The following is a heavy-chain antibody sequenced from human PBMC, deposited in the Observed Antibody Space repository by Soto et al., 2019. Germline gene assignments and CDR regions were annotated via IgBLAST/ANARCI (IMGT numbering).Heavy chain of an antibody. V-gene: IGHV4-59*08. CDR1: CGSIRRFY. Sequence: PSGTPSLPRTVPCGSIRRFYWGCIRQPPGKGLEWIGYIYYSGSTNYNPSLKSRVTISVDTSKNQFSLKLSSVTAADTAVYYCARRYGSCFDYWGQGTLVTVSS. J-gene: IGHJ4*02. CDR3: ARRYGSCFDY. CDR2: IYYSGST. D-gene: IGHD2-15*01.